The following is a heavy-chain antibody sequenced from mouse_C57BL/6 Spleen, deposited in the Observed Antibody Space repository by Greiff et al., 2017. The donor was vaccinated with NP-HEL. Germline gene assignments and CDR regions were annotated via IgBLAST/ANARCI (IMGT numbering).Heavy chain of an antibody. V-gene: IGHV1-15*01. J-gene: IGHJ3*01. CDR1: GYTFTDYE. D-gene: IGHD2-4*01. CDR3: TDYEYDTWFAY. Sequence: QVQLQQSGAELVRPGASVTLSCKASGYTFTDYEMHWVKQTPVHGLEWIGAIDPETGGTAYHQKFQGKAILPADTSSSTAYMELRSLTSEDSAVYYCTDYEYDTWFAYGGQGTLVTVSA. CDR2: IDPETGGT.